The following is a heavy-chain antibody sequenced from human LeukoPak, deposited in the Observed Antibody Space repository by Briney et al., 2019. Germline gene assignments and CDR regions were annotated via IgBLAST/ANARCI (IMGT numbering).Heavy chain of an antibody. CDR3: TRDMIREVPDYIDY. V-gene: IGHV3-30-3*01. Sequence: GGSLRLSCAATGFRFSSYDMHWVRQAPGKGLEWVAAISAEGDIQIYLDSVMGRFTISRDNSKSTLYLQMKSLRIEDTGFYYCTRDMIREVPDYIDYWGQGTLVTVSS. J-gene: IGHJ4*02. CDR2: ISAEGDIQ. D-gene: IGHD3-10*01. CDR1: GFRFSSYD.